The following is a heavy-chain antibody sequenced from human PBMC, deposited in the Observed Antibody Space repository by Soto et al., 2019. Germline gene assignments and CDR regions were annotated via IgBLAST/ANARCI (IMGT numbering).Heavy chain of an antibody. V-gene: IGHV4-59*12. Sequence: SETLSLTCTVSGGSISSYYWSWIRQPPGKGLEWIGEINHSGSTNYNPSLKSRVTISVDTSKNQFSLKLSSVTAADTAVYYCARRQGYGDKPRFDYWGQGTLVTVSS. CDR3: ARRQGYGDKPRFDY. CDR1: GGSISSYY. D-gene: IGHD4-17*01. CDR2: INHSGST. J-gene: IGHJ4*02.